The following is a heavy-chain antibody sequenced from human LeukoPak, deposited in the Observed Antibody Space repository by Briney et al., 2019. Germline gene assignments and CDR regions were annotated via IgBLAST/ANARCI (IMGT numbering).Heavy chain of an antibody. CDR1: GGYISSYY. V-gene: IGHV4-59*01. Sequence: SETLSLTCTVSGGYISSYYLTWIRQPPGKGLEWIGYVYNYNPSLKSRVTISVDTSKNQLSLKLSSVTAADTAVYYCARDRRDPIYSYGLDVWGQGTTVTVSS. J-gene: IGHJ6*02. CDR3: ARDRRDPIYSYGLDV. CDR2: VY.